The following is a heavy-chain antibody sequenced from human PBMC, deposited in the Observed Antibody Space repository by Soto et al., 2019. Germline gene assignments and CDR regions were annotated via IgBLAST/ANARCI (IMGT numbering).Heavy chain of an antibody. J-gene: IGHJ4*02. Sequence: GGSLRLSCAASGFTFSSYAMTWVRQAPGKGLEWLSVISGTGSTYFADSVKGRFTISRDNSKNTLSLQMHSLRVDDTAVYYCAKVGSSAWYHNSYFDYWGQGTLVTVSS. CDR2: ISGTGST. CDR3: AKVGSSAWYHNSYFDY. D-gene: IGHD6-19*01. CDR1: GFTFSSYA. V-gene: IGHV3-23*01.